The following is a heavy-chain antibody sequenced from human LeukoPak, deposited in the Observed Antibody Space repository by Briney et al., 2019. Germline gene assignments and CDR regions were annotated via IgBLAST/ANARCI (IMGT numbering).Heavy chain of an antibody. CDR2: ISSSSSYI. CDR3: ARRAGAYSHPYHY. CDR1: GFTFSSYS. J-gene: IGHJ4*02. V-gene: IGHV3-21*04. Sequence: GGSLRLSCAASGFTFSSYSMNWVRQAPGKGLEWASSISSSSSYIYYADSVKGRFTISRDNAKNTLYLQMNSLRAEDTAVYYCARRAGAYSHPYHYWGQGTVVTVSS. D-gene: IGHD4/OR15-4a*01.